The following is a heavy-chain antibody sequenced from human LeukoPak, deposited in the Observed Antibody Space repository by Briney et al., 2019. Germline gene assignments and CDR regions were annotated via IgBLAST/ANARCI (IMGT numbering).Heavy chain of an antibody. D-gene: IGHD2-2*01. J-gene: IGHJ4*02. V-gene: IGHV3-30*02. CDR1: GFTFSSYG. CDR2: IRYDGSNK. CDR3: AKEGSYCSSTSCYLDY. Sequence: GGSLRLSCAASGFTFSSYGMHWVRQAPGKGLEWVAFIRYDGSNKYYADSVKGRFTISRDNSKNTLYLQMNSLRAEDTAVYYCAKEGSYCSSTSCYLDYWGQGTLVTVSS.